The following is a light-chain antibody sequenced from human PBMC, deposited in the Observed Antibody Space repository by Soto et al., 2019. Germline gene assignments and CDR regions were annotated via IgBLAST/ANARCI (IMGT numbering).Light chain of an antibody. Sequence: QLVLTQPPSASGTPGQRVTISCSGSSSNIGSEAVNWYQQLPGTAPKLLLYSNNQRPSGVPDRFSGSKSGTSASLAISGLQSEDEADYYCAAWDDSLNGPVFGGGTKLTVL. CDR1: SSNIGSEA. J-gene: IGLJ3*02. CDR2: SNN. V-gene: IGLV1-44*01. CDR3: AAWDDSLNGPV.